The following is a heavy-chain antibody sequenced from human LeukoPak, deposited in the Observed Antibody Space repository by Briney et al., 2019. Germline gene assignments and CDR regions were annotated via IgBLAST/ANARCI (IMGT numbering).Heavy chain of an antibody. Sequence: ASVKVSCKASGYTFTSYYMHWVRQAPGQGLEWMGIINPSGGSTSYAQKFQGRVTITADKSTSTAYMELSSLRSEDTAVYYCARGSYGSGSLFQLYYYYYMDVWGKGTTVTVSS. CDR1: GYTFTSYY. CDR2: INPSGGST. D-gene: IGHD3-10*01. J-gene: IGHJ6*03. V-gene: IGHV1-46*01. CDR3: ARGSYGSGSLFQLYYYYYMDV.